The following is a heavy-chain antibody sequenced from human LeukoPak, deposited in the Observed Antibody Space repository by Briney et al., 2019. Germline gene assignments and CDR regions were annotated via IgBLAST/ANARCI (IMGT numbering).Heavy chain of an antibody. Sequence: SVKVSCKASGGTFSSYTISWVRQAPGQGLEWMGRIIPILGIANYAQKFQGRVTITADKSTSTAYMELSSLRSEDTAVYYCARGKNYDSSGYYYYWGQGTLVTVSS. J-gene: IGHJ4*02. CDR2: IIPILGIA. V-gene: IGHV1-69*02. D-gene: IGHD3-22*01. CDR1: GGTFSSYT. CDR3: ARGKNYDSSGYYYY.